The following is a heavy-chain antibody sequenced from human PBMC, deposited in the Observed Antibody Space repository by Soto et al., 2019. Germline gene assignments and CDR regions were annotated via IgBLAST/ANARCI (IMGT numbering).Heavy chain of an antibody. V-gene: IGHV1-46*03. CDR3: ARSSTIQYYFDY. Sequence: QVQLVQSGAEVKKPGASVKVSCKASGYTFTSYYMHWVRQAPGQGLEWMGIINPSGGSTSYAQKYQGRVTMTRDTSKSTVYMELSSLRSEDTAVYYCARSSTIQYYFDYWGQGTLVTVSS. CDR1: GYTFTSYY. CDR2: INPSGGST. J-gene: IGHJ4*02. D-gene: IGHD5-12*01.